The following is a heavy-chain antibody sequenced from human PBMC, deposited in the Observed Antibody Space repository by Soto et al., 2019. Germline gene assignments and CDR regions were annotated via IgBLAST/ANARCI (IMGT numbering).Heavy chain of an antibody. D-gene: IGHD4-17*01. CDR1: GFTFFTYA. J-gene: IGHJ4*02. V-gene: IGHV3-23*01. Sequence: GGSLRLSCAASGFTFFTYAMSWVRQAPGKGLEWVSSITDSVDSTYYADSVKGRFTISRDNSKNTLYLQMKSLRAEDTAVYYCAKDTTVLTFIFDYWGQGTPVTVSS. CDR3: AKDTTVLTFIFDY. CDR2: ITDSVDST.